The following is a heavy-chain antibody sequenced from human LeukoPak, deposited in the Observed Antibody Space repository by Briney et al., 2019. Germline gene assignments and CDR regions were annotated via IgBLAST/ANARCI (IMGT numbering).Heavy chain of an antibody. D-gene: IGHD6-13*01. CDR1: GGSFSGCY. V-gene: IGHV4-34*01. CDR3: ARARIAAAGTPGRRYNWFDP. Sequence: SETLSLTCAVYGGSFSGCYWSWIRQPPEKGLEWIWEINHSGSTNYNPSLKSRVTISVDTSKNQFSLKLSSVTAADTAVYYCARARIAAAGTPGRRYNWFDPWGQGTLVTVSS. J-gene: IGHJ5*02. CDR2: INHSGST.